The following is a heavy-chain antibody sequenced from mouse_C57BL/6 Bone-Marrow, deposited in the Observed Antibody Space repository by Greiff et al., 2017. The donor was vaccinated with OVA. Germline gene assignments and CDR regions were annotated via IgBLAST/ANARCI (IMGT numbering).Heavy chain of an antibody. V-gene: IGHV1-5*01. CDR2: IYPGNSDT. Sequence: EVQLQQSGTVLARPGASVKMSCKTSGYTFTSYWMHWVKQRPGQGLEWIGAIYPGNSDTSYNQKFKGKATLTAVTSASTVYMELSSLTYEDSAVYYGTRYLVCYYYGYFDYWGQGTTLTVSS. D-gene: IGHD1-1*01. CDR1: GYTFTSYW. J-gene: IGHJ2*01. CDR3: TRYLVCYYYGYFDY.